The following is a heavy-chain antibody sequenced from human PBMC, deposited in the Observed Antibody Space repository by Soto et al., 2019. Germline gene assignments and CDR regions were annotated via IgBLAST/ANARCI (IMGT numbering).Heavy chain of an antibody. J-gene: IGHJ6*02. Sequence: EVQLVESGGGLVQPGGSLRLSCAASGFSFSTYSMNWVRQAPGKGLEWVSYISSRSYTIYYIDSVKGRFTISRDNAKSSLSLQMNSLRDEDTAVYYCARGGSSSDNGMDVWGQGTTVTVSS. D-gene: IGHD6-6*01. CDR3: ARGGSSSDNGMDV. V-gene: IGHV3-48*02. CDR2: ISSRSYTI. CDR1: GFSFSTYS.